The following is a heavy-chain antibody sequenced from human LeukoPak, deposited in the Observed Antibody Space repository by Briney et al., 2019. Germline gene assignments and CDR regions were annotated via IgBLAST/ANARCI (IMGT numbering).Heavy chain of an antibody. CDR1: GGSFSGYY. CDR2: INHSGST. CDR3: ARTTTRGYDFWSGYRALGGFDY. V-gene: IGHV4-34*01. J-gene: IGHJ4*02. Sequence: SETLSLTCAVYGGSFSGYYWSWVRQPPGKGLEWIGEINHSGSTNYNPSLKSRVTISVDTSKNQFSLKLSSVTAADTAVYYCARTTTRGYDFWSGYRALGGFDYWGQGTLVTVSS. D-gene: IGHD3-3*01.